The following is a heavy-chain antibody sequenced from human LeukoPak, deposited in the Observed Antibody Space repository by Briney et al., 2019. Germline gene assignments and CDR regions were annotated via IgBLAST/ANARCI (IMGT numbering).Heavy chain of an antibody. CDR1: GGSISSDY. CDR3: ARGFYSPHH. CDR2: ICYSGST. V-gene: IGHV4-59*01. J-gene: IGHJ5*02. D-gene: IGHD4-11*01. Sequence: ASETLSLTCTVSGGSISSDYWSWIRQSPGKGLEWIGYICYSGSTYYNPSLKSRVTISVDTSKNQFSLKLTSVTAADTAVYYCARGFYSPHHWGQGTLVTVSS.